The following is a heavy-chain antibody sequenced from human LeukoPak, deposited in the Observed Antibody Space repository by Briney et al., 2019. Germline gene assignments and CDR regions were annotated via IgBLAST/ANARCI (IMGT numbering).Heavy chain of an antibody. D-gene: IGHD2-15*01. CDR1: GFTFSSYD. CDR3: ARAAKGYCSGGSCYYYGMDV. J-gene: IGHJ6*02. V-gene: IGHV3-13*01. CDR2: IGTAGDT. Sequence: TGGSLRLSCAASGFTFSSYDMHWVRQAPGKGLEWVSAIGTAGDTYYPGSVKGRFTISRENAKNSLYLQMNSLRAGDTAVYYCARAAKGYCSGGSCYYYGMDVWGQGTTVTVSS.